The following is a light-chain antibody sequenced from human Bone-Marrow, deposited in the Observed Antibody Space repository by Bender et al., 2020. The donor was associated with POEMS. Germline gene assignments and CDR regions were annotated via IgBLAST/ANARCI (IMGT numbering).Light chain of an antibody. CDR2: EVS. V-gene: IGLV2-23*02. Sequence: QSALTQPAPVSGAPGQSITIPCTGTGSDVGIYNFVSWYQQHPGHAPKLLIFEVSKRPSGVSDRFSGSKSGNTASLTISGLQAEDEADYHCCAYAGSSTLIFGGGTKLTVL. CDR3: CAYAGSSTLI. J-gene: IGLJ2*01. CDR1: GSDVGIYNF.